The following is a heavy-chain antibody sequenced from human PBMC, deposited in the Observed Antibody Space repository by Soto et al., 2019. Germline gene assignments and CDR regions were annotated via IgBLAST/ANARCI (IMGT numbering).Heavy chain of an antibody. Sequence: ASVKVSCKASGYTFTDYYVHWVRQAPGQGLEWMGWINPNSGGTKSAQKFQGRVTMTRDTSISTAYMELSRLRSDDTAVYYCARDGDYGDYFWYFDYWGQGTLVTVSS. V-gene: IGHV1-2*02. CDR2: INPNSGGT. CDR1: GYTFTDYY. D-gene: IGHD4-17*01. J-gene: IGHJ4*02. CDR3: ARDGDYGDYFWYFDY.